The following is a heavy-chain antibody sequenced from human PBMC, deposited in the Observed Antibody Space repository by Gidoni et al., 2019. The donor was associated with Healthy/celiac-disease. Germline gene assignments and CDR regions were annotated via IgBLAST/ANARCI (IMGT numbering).Heavy chain of an antibody. V-gene: IGHV1-24*01. D-gene: IGHD3-10*01. Sequence: QVQLVQSGAEVKKPGASVKVSCKVSGYTLTELSMHWVRQAPGKGLEWMGGFDPEDGETIYAQKFQGRVTMTEDTSTDTAYMELSSLRSEDTAVYYCASSSLKASSLMVQGFVRYYYGMDVWGQGTTVTVSS. J-gene: IGHJ6*02. CDR2: FDPEDGET. CDR3: ASSSLKASSLMVQGFVRYYYGMDV. CDR1: GYTLTELS.